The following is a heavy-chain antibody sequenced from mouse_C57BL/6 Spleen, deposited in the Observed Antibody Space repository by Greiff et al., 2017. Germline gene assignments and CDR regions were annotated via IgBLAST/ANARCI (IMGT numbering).Heavy chain of an antibody. D-gene: IGHD4-1*01. J-gene: IGHJ1*03. V-gene: IGHV5-17*01. CDR2: ISSGSSTI. Sequence: EVQRVESGGGLVKPGGSLKLSCAASGFTFSDYGMHWVRQAPEKGLEWVAYISSGSSTIYYADTVKGRFTISRDNAKNTLFLQMTSLRSEDTAMYYCAGTGTDWYFDVWGTGTTVTVSS. CDR3: AGTGTDWYFDV. CDR1: GFTFSDYG.